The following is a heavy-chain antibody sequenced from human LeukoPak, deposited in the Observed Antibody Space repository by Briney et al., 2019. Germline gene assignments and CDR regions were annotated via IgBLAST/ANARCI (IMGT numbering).Heavy chain of an antibody. CDR1: GGSFSGYY. D-gene: IGHD3-16*01. CDR2: INHSGST. V-gene: IGHV4-34*01. Sequence: SETLSLTCAVYGGSFSGYYWSWLRQPPGKGLEWIGEINHSGSTNYNTSLTRRGTISVDTTKNQFSLKLSSVTAADTAVYYCARGGWGRSEYYYMDVWGKGTTVTVSS. J-gene: IGHJ6*03. CDR3: ARGGWGRSEYYYMDV.